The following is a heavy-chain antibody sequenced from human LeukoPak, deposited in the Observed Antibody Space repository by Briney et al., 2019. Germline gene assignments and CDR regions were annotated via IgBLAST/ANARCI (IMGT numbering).Heavy chain of an antibody. J-gene: IGHJ4*02. CDR3: ARHLFSDELGGYFDY. V-gene: IGHV4-39*01. D-gene: IGHD7-27*01. CDR2: IYYSGST. CDR1: GGSISSNDYY. Sequence: PSETLSLTCTVSGGSISSNDYYWDWIRQLPGMGLEYIGSIYYSGSTYYNPSLKSRVTISVDTSKNQFSLKLSSVTAADTAVYYCARHLFSDELGGYFDYWGQGTLVTVSS.